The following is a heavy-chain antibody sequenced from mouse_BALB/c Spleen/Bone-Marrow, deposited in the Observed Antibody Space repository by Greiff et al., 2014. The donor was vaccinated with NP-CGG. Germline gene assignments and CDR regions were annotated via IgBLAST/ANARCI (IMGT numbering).Heavy chain of an antibody. CDR3: ARNPYYRYDDYYAMDY. D-gene: IGHD2-14*01. CDR2: ISSGGTYT. CDR1: GFTFSTYA. Sequence: DVMLVESGGGLVKPGGSLKLSCAASGFTFSTYAMSWVRQTPEKRLEWVATISSGGTYTYYPDSVKGRFTISRDNAKNTLYLQMSSLRSEDTAICYCARNPYYRYDDYYAMDYWGRGTSVTVSS. V-gene: IGHV5-9-1*01. J-gene: IGHJ4*01.